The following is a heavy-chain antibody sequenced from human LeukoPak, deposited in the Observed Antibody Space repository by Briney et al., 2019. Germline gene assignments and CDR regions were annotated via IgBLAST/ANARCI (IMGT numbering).Heavy chain of an antibody. CDR1: GFTFSSYA. Sequence: GGSLRLSCAASGFTFSSYAMSWVRQAPGKGLEWVSAISVSGGSTYYADSVKGRFTFSRDNSKNTLYLQMNSLRAEDTAVYYCVKDAAGSLVRGVMNYWGQGTLVTVSS. CDR2: ISVSGGST. V-gene: IGHV3-23*01. CDR3: VKDAAGSLVRGVMNY. J-gene: IGHJ4*02. D-gene: IGHD3-10*01.